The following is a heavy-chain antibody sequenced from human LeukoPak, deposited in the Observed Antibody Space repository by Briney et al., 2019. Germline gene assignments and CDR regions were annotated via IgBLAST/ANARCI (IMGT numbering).Heavy chain of an antibody. CDR3: ARVNGDYYYYYYMDV. CDR1: GFTVSSNY. Sequence: PGGSLRLSCAASGFTVSSNYMNWVRQAPGKGLVWVSRINSDGSSTSYADSVKGRFTISRDNAKNTLYLQMNSLRAEDTAVYYCARVNGDYYYYYYMDVWGKGTTVTVSS. CDR2: INSDGSST. D-gene: IGHD4-17*01. V-gene: IGHV3-74*01. J-gene: IGHJ6*03.